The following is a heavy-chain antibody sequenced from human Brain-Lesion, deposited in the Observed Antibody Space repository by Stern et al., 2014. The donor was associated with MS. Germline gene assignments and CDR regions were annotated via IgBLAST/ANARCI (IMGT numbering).Heavy chain of an antibody. J-gene: IGHJ6*02. CDR3: ARGRVVPGFQYYATDV. CDR2: IFIGGST. Sequence: VQLEESGPGLVKPSQTLSLSCTVSGGSISSGGYYWSWIRQPAGKGLEWIGRIFIGGSTTYNPSPKGRVPISIDPPKNQFSLRLNSMTAADTAVYYCARGRVVPGFQYYATDVWGQGTTVIVSS. D-gene: IGHD2-2*01. V-gene: IGHV4-61*02. CDR1: GGSISSGGYY.